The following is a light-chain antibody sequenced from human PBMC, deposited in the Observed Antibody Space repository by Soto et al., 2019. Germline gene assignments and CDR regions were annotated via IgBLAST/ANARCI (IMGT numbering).Light chain of an antibody. CDR2: KAS. V-gene: IGKV1-5*03. J-gene: IGKJ1*01. CDR1: QSLSSK. CDR3: QQSSEYPWT. Sequence: DIQMTQSPSTLSASVGDRVTITCRASQSLSSKLAWYQQRPGTAPKLFIYKASSLESGVPSRFSGSESGTEFTLTISSLQPDDLATYYCQQSSEYPWTFGQGTKVEIK.